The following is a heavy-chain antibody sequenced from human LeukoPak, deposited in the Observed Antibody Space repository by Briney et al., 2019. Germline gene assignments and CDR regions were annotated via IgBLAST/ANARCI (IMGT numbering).Heavy chain of an antibody. CDR3: AREGSDYYYGSGSSFDY. CDR2: IAYDGSDK. Sequence: GGSLRLSCAASGFAFSGYGMHWVRQAPGKGLEWVTYIAYDGSDKFYADSVRGRFTISRDNSKNTLYLQMNSLRAEDTAAYYCAREGSDYYYGSGSSFDYWGQGTLVTVSS. D-gene: IGHD3-10*01. CDR1: GFAFSGYG. V-gene: IGHV3-30*19. J-gene: IGHJ4*02.